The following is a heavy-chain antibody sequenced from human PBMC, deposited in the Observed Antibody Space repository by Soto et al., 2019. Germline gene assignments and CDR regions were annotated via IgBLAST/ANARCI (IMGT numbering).Heavy chain of an antibody. CDR2: ISGSGGST. D-gene: IGHD3-10*01. Sequence: PGGSLRLSCAASGFIFSSYAMSWVSQAPGKRLERVTAISGSGGSTYYADTVKGRFTISRDNSKNTLYQQMNSLRAENKTEYYCAKVRTMVRGVINYFDYWGQGTLVTVSS. CDR1: GFIFSSYA. CDR3: AKVRTMVRGVINYFDY. J-gene: IGHJ4*02. V-gene: IGHV3-23*01.